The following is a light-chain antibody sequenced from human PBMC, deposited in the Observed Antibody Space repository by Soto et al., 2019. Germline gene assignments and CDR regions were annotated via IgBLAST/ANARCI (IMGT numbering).Light chain of an antibody. V-gene: IGLV2-11*01. J-gene: IGLJ1*01. CDR2: DVI. Sequence: QSALTQPRSVSGSPGQSVTISCTGTSSDVGTYTYVSWYQQHPGKAPKLIIYDVIKRSSGVPDRFSGSKSGNTASLTISGLQAGDEADYYCCSYAGSYTHVFGTGTKVTVL. CDR1: SSDVGTYTY. CDR3: CSYAGSYTHV.